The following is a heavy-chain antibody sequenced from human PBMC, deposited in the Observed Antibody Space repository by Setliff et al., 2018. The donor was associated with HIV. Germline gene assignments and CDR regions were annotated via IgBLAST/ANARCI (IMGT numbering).Heavy chain of an antibody. Sequence: SVKVSCKTSGGTFSTYVISWVRQAPGQGLEWMGGIITIFGTPNYAQKFQGRVTMTRDTSTSTIYMELSSLRSEDTAVYYCAKADYCSGGSCNSRRSIDYWGQGTLVTV. D-gene: IGHD2-15*01. J-gene: IGHJ4*02. CDR1: GGTFSTYV. CDR3: AKADYCSGGSCNSRRSIDY. CDR2: IITIFGTP. V-gene: IGHV1-69*05.